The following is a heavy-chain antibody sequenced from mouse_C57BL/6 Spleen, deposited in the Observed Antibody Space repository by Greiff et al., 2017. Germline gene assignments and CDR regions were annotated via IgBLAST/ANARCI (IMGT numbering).Heavy chain of an antibody. Sequence: VQLQQSGTVLARPGASVKMSCKTSGYTFTSYWMHWVKQRPGQGLEWIGAIYPGNSDTSYNQQFKGKAKLTAVTSASTAYMELSSLTNEDSAVYYCTREVITTVVDFDYWGQGTTLTVSS. CDR2: IYPGNSDT. V-gene: IGHV1-5*01. CDR1: GYTFTSYW. CDR3: TREVITTVVDFDY. D-gene: IGHD1-1*01. J-gene: IGHJ2*01.